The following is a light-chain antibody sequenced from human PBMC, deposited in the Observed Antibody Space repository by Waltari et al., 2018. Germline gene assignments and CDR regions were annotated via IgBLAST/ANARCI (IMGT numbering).Light chain of an antibody. J-gene: IGKJ4*01. Sequence: SGRASQSVNWYLAWYQQRPGQAPRLRIYDTSNRATGIPARFSGSGSETDFTLTISSLEPDDSAVYYCQQRRNWPLTFGGGTKVEIK. V-gene: IGKV3-11*01. CDR1: QSVNWY. CDR3: QQRRNWPLT. CDR2: DTS.